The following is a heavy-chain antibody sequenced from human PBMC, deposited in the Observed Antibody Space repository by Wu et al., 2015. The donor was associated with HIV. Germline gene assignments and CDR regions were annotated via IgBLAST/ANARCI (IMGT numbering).Heavy chain of an antibody. J-gene: IGHJ3*02. D-gene: IGHD3-9*01. CDR1: GYTFISYG. V-gene: IGHV1-18*01. Sequence: QVQLVQSGAEVKKPGASVKVSCKASGYTFISYGISWVRQAPGQGLEWMGWISAYNGNTNYTQKLQGRVTMTTDTSTSTAHMELRSLRSDDTAVYFCARDANVLRYFDWSHYAFDIWGQGTMVTVSS. CDR3: ARDANVLRYFDWSHYAFDI. CDR2: ISAYNGNT.